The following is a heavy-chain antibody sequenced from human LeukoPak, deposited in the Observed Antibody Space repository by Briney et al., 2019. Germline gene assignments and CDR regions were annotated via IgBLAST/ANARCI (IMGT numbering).Heavy chain of an antibody. CDR3: ARGTGDY. Sequence: GGSLRLPCGASGFTFSISAMSWVRQAPGKGLEWLSTFISGGNTYYADSVKGRFTISRDNSKNTLYLQMNSLRPEDTAVYYCARGTGDYWGQGTLVTVSS. CDR1: GFTFSISA. V-gene: IGHV3-23*01. CDR2: FISGGNT. D-gene: IGHD1-14*01. J-gene: IGHJ4*02.